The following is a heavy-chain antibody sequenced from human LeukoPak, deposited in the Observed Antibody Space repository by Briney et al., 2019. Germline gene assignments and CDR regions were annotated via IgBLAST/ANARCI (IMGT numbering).Heavy chain of an antibody. CDR2: ISWNSGSI. V-gene: IGHV3-9*01. CDR1: GFTFDDYA. Sequence: GGSLRLSCAASGFTFDDYAMHWVRQAPGEGLEWVSGISWNSGSIGYADSVKGRFTISRDNAKNSLYLQMNSLRAEDTALYYCAKDIMRSMSYYYYYGMDVWGQGTTVTVSS. J-gene: IGHJ6*02. D-gene: IGHD3-16*01. CDR3: AKDIMRSMSYYYYYGMDV.